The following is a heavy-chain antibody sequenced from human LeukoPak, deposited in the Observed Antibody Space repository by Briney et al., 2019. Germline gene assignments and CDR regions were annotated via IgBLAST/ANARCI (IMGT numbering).Heavy chain of an antibody. CDR1: GGFISSGGYY. J-gene: IGHJ4*02. CDR3: ARTGSGWYVAQGY. Sequence: KASETLSLTCTVSGGFISSGGYYWGWIRQPPGKGLEWIGEINHSGSTNYNPSLKSRVTISVDTSKNQFSLKLSSVTAADTAVYYCARTGSGWYVAQGYWGQGTLVTVSS. D-gene: IGHD6-19*01. CDR2: INHSGST. V-gene: IGHV4-39*07.